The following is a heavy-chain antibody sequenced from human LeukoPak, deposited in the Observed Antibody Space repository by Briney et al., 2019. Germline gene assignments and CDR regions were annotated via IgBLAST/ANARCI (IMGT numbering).Heavy chain of an antibody. CDR3: ASTYSSSPRRPFDY. J-gene: IGHJ4*02. Sequence: SGSGGSTYYADSVKGRFTISRDNSKNTLYLQMNSLRAEDTAVYYCASTYSSSPRRPFDYWGQGTLVTVSS. V-gene: IGHV3-23*01. D-gene: IGHD6-6*01. CDR2: SGSGGST.